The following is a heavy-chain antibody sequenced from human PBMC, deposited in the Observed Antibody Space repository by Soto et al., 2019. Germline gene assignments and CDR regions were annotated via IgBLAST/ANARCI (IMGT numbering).Heavy chain of an antibody. J-gene: IGHJ4*02. Sequence: VKVSCKASAGTFSIYAIIWGRQAPGQGLEWMGGIIPLFDTPNYAQNFKARVTITADQSTSTAYMELSSLTSYDTAMYFCARGPLVVLNYFESWGQGTLVTVSS. CDR2: IIPLFDTP. V-gene: IGHV1-69*13. CDR1: AGTFSIYA. CDR3: ARGPLVVLNYFES.